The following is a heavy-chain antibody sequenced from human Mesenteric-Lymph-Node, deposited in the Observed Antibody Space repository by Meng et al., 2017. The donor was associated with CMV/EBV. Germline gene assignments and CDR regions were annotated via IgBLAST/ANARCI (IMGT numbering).Heavy chain of an antibody. CDR2: MNPNSGNA. V-gene: IGHV1-8*01. D-gene: IGHD6-6*01. J-gene: IGHJ5*02. CDR1: FTSYD. CDR3: AREWGIAARRDTYNWFDP. Sequence: FTSYDINWVRQATGQGLEWMGWMNPNSGNAGYAQKFQGRVTMTRNTSISTAYMELSSLRSEDTAVYYCAREWGIAARRDTYNWFDPWGQGTLVTVSS.